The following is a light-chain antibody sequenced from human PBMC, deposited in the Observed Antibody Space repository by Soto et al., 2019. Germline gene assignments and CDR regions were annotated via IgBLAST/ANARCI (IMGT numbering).Light chain of an antibody. CDR3: HQLNSYPYT. J-gene: IGKJ2*01. Sequence: IQLTQSPSSLSASVGDRVTITCRASQGIGSYFAWYQQKPGKAPKLLIYAASTLRSGVPSRFSGSGSGTDFTLTSSSLQPEDVATYYCHQLNSYPYTFGRGTKLEIK. CDR2: AAS. CDR1: QGIGSY. V-gene: IGKV1-9*01.